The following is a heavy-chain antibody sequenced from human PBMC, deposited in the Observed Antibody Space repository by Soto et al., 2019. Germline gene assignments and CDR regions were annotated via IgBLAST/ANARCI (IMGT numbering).Heavy chain of an antibody. J-gene: IGHJ4*02. D-gene: IGHD1-1*01. CDR3: ARGRYGDY. CDR1: GYAFTTYG. CDR2: ISAHNGNT. V-gene: IGHV1-18*01. Sequence: QFHLVQSGAEVKKPGASVKVSCKGSGYAFTTYGLSWVRPAPGQGLEWMGWISAHNGNTNCAQKLQGRVTVTRDTSTSTAYMELRSLRSDDTAGYYCARGRYGDYWGQGALVTVSS.